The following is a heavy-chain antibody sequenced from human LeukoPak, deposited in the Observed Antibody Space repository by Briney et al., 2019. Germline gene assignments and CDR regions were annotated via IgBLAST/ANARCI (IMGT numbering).Heavy chain of an antibody. CDR1: GFTFSSYA. CDR2: IRSKAYGGTT. CDR3: TRDGQSWYRATYFDY. J-gene: IGHJ4*02. V-gene: IGHV3-49*03. D-gene: IGHD6-13*01. Sequence: GGSLRLSCAASGFTFSSYAMSWFRQAPGKGLEWVGFIRSKAYGGTTEYAASVKGRFTISRDDSKSIAYLQMNSLKTEDTAVYYCTRDGQSWYRATYFDYWGQGTLVTVSS.